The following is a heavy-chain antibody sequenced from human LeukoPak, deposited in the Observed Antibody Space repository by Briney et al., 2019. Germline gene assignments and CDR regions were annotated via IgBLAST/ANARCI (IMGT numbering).Heavy chain of an antibody. CDR1: GFTFSSYW. D-gene: IGHD4-11*01. V-gene: IGHV3-7*01. CDR2: VKQYRSET. CDR3: AREGDYLAFDI. Sequence: GGSLRLTCAASGFTFSSYWMSWVGQAPGKGREGVSNVKQYRSETYYMYSVKCQFTISSDNAKNSLYLQMNSLRAEDSAVYYCAREGDYLAFDICGQGTMVTVSS. J-gene: IGHJ3*02.